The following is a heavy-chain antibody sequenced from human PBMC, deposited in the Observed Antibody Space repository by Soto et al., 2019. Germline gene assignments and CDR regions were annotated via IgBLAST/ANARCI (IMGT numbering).Heavy chain of an antibody. CDR3: ARDRVAVAGTVYYYYYGMDV. V-gene: IGHV1-2*02. D-gene: IGHD6-19*01. J-gene: IGHJ6*02. CDR1: GYTFTGYY. Sequence: ASVKVSCKASGYTFTGYYMHWVLQAPGQGLEWMGWFNPNSGGTNYAQKFQGRVTMTRDTSISTAYMELSRLRSDDTAVYYCARDRVAVAGTVYYYYYGMDVWGQGTTVTVSS. CDR2: FNPNSGGT.